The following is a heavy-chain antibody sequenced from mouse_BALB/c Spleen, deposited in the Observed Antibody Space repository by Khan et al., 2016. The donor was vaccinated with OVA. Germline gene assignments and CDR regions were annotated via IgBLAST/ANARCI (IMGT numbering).Heavy chain of an antibody. CDR2: IRAGGGT. J-gene: IGHJ2*01. Sequence: QVQLQESGPGLVAPSQTLSITCTVSGFTLTGFGVHWVRQPHGKGLEWLGVIRAGGGTNYNSALMSRLSISKDNSKSQVFLKMNSLQTDDTAMYYCARLEDIWGQGTTLTVSS. V-gene: IGHV2-9*02. CDR3: ARLEDI. CDR1: GFTLTGFG. D-gene: IGHD1-3*01.